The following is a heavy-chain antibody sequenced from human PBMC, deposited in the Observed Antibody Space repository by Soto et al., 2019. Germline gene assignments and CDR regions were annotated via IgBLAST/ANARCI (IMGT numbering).Heavy chain of an antibody. V-gene: IGHV4-31*03. Sequence: SETLSLTCSVSGDSISSGAYYWSWIRQHPGKGLEWIGYIYYLGTTYYNPSLKSRVIISVDTSKNQFSLELTSVTAADTAVYYCARVTWNGYYTGYKFDYWGQGTLVTVSS. CDR3: ARVTWNGYYTGYKFDY. CDR2: IYYLGTT. D-gene: IGHD3-3*01. CDR1: GDSISSGAYY. J-gene: IGHJ4*02.